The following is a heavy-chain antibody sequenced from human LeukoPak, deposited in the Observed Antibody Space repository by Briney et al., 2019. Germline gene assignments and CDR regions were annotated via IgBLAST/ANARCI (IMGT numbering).Heavy chain of an antibody. CDR3: AREPLAQGDRDAFDI. Sequence: GASVKVSCKASGYTFTGYYMHWVRQAPGQGLEWMGWINPNSGGTNYAQKFQGRVTMTRDTSISTAYMELSRLRSDDAAVYYCAREPLAQGDRDAFDIWGQGTMVTVSS. J-gene: IGHJ3*02. V-gene: IGHV1-2*02. D-gene: IGHD3-16*01. CDR1: GYTFTGYY. CDR2: INPNSGGT.